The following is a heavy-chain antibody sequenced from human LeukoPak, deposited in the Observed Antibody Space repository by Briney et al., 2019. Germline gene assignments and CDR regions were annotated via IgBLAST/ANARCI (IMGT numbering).Heavy chain of an antibody. Sequence: GGSLRLSCAASGFTVSNNYMSWVRQAPGKGLEWVSVIYSGGSTYFADSVKGRFTISRDNSKNTLYLQMSRLRAEDTAVYYCAKSHYDILTGYYGDPALPFDYWGQGTLVTVSS. V-gene: IGHV3-53*01. CDR3: AKSHYDILTGYYGDPALPFDY. J-gene: IGHJ4*02. CDR2: IYSGGST. CDR1: GFTVSNNY. D-gene: IGHD3-9*01.